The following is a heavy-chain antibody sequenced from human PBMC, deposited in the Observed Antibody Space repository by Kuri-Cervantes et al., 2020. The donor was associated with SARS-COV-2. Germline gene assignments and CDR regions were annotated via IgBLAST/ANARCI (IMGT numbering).Heavy chain of an antibody. CDR3: AKDSGYQLHYVYYYYGMDV. Sequence: GESLKISCAASGFTFSSYAMSWVRQAPGKGLEWVSAISGSGGSTYYADSVKGRFTISRDNSKNTLYLQTNSLRAEDTAVYYCAKDSGYQLHYVYYYYGMDVWGQGTTVTVSS. J-gene: IGHJ6*02. V-gene: IGHV3-23*01. D-gene: IGHD2-2*01. CDR2: ISGSGGST. CDR1: GFTFSSYA.